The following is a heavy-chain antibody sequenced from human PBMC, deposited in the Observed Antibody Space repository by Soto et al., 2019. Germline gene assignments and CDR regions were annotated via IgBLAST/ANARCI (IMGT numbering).Heavy chain of an antibody. CDR2: IYYSGNT. CDR1: GGSISSGGYY. Sequence: TLSLTCPVSGGSISSGGYYWSWIRQHPGKGLEWIGYIYYSGNTYYNPSLKSRVTISVDTSKNQFSLKLSSVTAADTAVYYCARVEYYYGSGSYYNSVGYFDYWGQGTLVTVSS. CDR3: ARVEYYYGSGSYYNSVGYFDY. V-gene: IGHV4-31*03. J-gene: IGHJ4*02. D-gene: IGHD3-10*01.